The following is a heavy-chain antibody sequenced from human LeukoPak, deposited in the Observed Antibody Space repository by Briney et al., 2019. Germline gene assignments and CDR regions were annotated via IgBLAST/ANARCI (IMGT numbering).Heavy chain of an antibody. CDR1: GFPFNTYW. V-gene: IGHV3-7*01. CDR2: IKEDGSEA. D-gene: IGHD1-26*01. CDR3: SPEVWELQGASDI. Sequence: GGSLRLSCAASGFPFNTYWMTWARQAPGKGLEWVANIKEDGSEAHYVDSVKGRFTISRDNAENSLYLQMNSLRAADTAVYYCSPEVWELQGASDIWGQGTMVIVSS. J-gene: IGHJ3*02.